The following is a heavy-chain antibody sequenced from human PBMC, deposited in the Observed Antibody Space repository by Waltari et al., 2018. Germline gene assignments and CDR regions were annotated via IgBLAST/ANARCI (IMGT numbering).Heavy chain of an antibody. CDR1: GSTFTSYD. CDR2: MNPNSGNT. Sequence: QVQLVQSGAEVKKPGASVKVSCKASGSTFTSYDINWVRQATGQGLEWRGGMNPNSGNTGYAQKSQGRVNITRNTSISTAYMELSSLRSEDTAVYYCARGQGYQLLYHPLDYWGQGTLVTVSS. V-gene: IGHV1-8*03. J-gene: IGHJ4*02. D-gene: IGHD2-2*02. CDR3: ARGQGYQLLYHPLDY.